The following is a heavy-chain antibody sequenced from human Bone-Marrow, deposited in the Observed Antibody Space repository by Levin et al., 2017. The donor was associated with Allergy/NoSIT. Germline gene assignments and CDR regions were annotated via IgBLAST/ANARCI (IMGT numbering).Heavy chain of an antibody. V-gene: IGHV3-30*03. CDR1: GFSFSSYA. D-gene: IGHD3-9*01. Sequence: GGSLRLSCTGSGFSFSSYAVDWVRQVPGKGLEWVAVMSFDGTNEKYAESVKGRFSISRDDSNKIVYLQMSKLRQEDTAISYCARETPKFMGFLAGYYDAIAYWGQGTLVTVSS. CDR2: MSFDGTNE. CDR3: ARETPKFMGFLAGYYDAIAY. J-gene: IGHJ4*02.